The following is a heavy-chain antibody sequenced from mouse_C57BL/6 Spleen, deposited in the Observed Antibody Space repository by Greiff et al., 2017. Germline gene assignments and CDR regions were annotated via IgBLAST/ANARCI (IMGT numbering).Heavy chain of an antibody. CDR3: ARHGILYYYAMDY. CDR2: IWSDGST. CDR1: GFSLTSYG. Sequence: VQLKESGPGLVAPSQSLSITCTVSGFSLTSYGVHWVRQPPGKGLEWLVVIWSDGSTTYNSARKSRLSISKDNSKSQVFLKMNSLQTDDTAMYYCARHGILYYYAMDYWGQGTSVTVSS. J-gene: IGHJ4*01. V-gene: IGHV2-6-1*01. D-gene: IGHD1-1*01.